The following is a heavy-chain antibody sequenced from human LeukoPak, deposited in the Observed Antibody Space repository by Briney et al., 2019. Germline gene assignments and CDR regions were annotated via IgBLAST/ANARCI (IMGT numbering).Heavy chain of an antibody. Sequence: GGSLRLSCAASGFTFSSYAMHWVRQAPGKGLEWVAVISYDGSNKYYADSVKGRFTISRDNSKNTLYLQMNSQRAEDTAVYYCANGARPYYYYYGMDVWGQGTTVTVSS. D-gene: IGHD6-6*01. J-gene: IGHJ6*02. CDR1: GFTFSSYA. V-gene: IGHV3-30-3*01. CDR3: ANGARPYYYYYGMDV. CDR2: ISYDGSNK.